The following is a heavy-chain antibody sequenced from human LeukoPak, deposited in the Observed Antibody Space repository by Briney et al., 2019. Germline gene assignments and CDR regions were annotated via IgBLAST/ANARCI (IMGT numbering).Heavy chain of an antibody. V-gene: IGHV3-48*03. D-gene: IGHD4-17*01. CDR1: GFTFSSYE. CDR3: ARTRSVTPPFDY. Sequence: GGSLRLSSAASGFTFSSYEMNWVRQAPGKGLEWVSYISSSGSTIYYADSVRGRFTISRDNAKNSLYLQMNSLRAEDTAVYYCARTRSVTPPFDYWGQGTLVTVSS. J-gene: IGHJ4*02. CDR2: ISSSGSTI.